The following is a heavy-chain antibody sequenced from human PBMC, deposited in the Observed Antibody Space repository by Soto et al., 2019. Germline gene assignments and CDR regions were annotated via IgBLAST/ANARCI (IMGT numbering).Heavy chain of an antibody. CDR1: GGSISSCDYY. J-gene: IGHJ4*02. V-gene: IGHV4-30-4*01. D-gene: IGHD3-22*01. Sequence: SETLSLTCPVSGGSISSCDYYWSWIRQPPGKVLEWIEYIYYSGSTYYNPSLKSRVTISVDTSKNQVSLKLSSVTAADTAVYYCARSLANYDYDSSADWGQGTLVT. CDR2: IYYSGST. CDR3: ARSLANYDYDSSAD.